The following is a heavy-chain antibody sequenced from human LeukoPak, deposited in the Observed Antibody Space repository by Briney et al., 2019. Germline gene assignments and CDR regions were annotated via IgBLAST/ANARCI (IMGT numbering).Heavy chain of an antibody. CDR2: IYWNDDK. CDR1: GFSLSTSGVG. Sequence: SGPTLVKPTQTLTLTCTFSGFSLSTSGVGVGWIRQPPGKALEWLALIYWNDDKRYSPSLKSRLTITKDTSKNQVVLTMTNMDPVDTATYYCALIVPAASGDQFDYWGQGTLVTVSS. D-gene: IGHD2-2*01. J-gene: IGHJ4*02. CDR3: ALIVPAASGDQFDY. V-gene: IGHV2-5*01.